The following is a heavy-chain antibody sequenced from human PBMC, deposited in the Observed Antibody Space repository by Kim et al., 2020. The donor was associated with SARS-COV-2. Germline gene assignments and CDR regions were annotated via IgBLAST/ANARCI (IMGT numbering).Heavy chain of an antibody. D-gene: IGHD3-10*01. CDR2: IYYSGST. CDR3: ARDSGLIPQNWFDP. V-gene: IGHV4-39*07. CDR1: GGSISSSSYY. J-gene: IGHJ5*02. Sequence: SETLSLTCTVSGGSISSSSYYWGWIRQPPGKGLEWIGSIYYSGSTYYNPSLKSRVTISVDTSKNQFSLKLSSVTAADTAVYYCARDSGLIPQNWFDPWGQGTLVTVSS.